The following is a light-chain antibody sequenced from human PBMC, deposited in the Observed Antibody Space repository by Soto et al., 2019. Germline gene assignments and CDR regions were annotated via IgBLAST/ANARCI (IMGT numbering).Light chain of an antibody. CDR2: DAS. J-gene: IGKJ5*01. CDR1: HDIKKY. Sequence: DIQMTQSPSSLSASVGDRVTITCQASHDIKKYLNWYQEKPGRAPKLLIYDASNLQTGVPSRFSGSGSGTHFTFTISSLQPEYIATYYCQRYDSLPPTFGQGTRLDIK. V-gene: IGKV1-33*01. CDR3: QRYDSLPPT.